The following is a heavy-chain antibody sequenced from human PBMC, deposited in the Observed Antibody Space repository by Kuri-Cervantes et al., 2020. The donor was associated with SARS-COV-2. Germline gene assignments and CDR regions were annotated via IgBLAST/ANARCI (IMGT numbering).Heavy chain of an antibody. Sequence: GESLKISCAASGFTFSIYAMNWVRQAPGKGLEWVSGIYGGGSATYYADSVKGRFTISRDNSKNSLYLQMNSLGAEDRAVYYCAKDFSNSHYYFIDYWGQGNLVTVSS. V-gene: IGHV3-23*03. D-gene: IGHD3-22*01. J-gene: IGHJ4*02. CDR3: AKDFSNSHYYFIDY. CDR2: IYGGGSAT. CDR1: GFTFSIYA.